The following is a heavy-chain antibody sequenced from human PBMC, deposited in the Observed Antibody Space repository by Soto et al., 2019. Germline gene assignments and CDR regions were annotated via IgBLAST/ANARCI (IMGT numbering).Heavy chain of an antibody. CDR3: ARLGPYGSETYSFRYNWFDP. Sequence: GESLKISCKASGYSFTTYWIGWVRQMPGKGLEWMGIIYPGDSDTKYSPSLQGQVTISADTSISTAYLQWTSLRGEDTAIYYCARLGPYGSETYSFRYNWFDPWGQGTLVTVSS. CDR2: IYPGDSDT. J-gene: IGHJ5*02. D-gene: IGHD3-10*01. V-gene: IGHV5-51*01. CDR1: GYSFTTYW.